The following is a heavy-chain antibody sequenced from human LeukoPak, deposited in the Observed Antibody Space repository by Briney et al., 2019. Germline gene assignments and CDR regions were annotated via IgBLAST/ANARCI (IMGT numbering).Heavy chain of an antibody. J-gene: IGHJ4*02. CDR3: ARLINTMIMVLG. D-gene: IGHD3-22*01. Sequence: SQTLSLTCIVAGGSISSSDYYWGWIRQPPGKGLEWIGSFYYGEKTYYNPSLKSRVTISVDTSKNQFSLKLNSVTTADTAMYYCARLINTMIMVLGWGQGTLVTVSS. V-gene: IGHV4-39*01. CDR2: FYYGEKT. CDR1: GGSISSSDYY.